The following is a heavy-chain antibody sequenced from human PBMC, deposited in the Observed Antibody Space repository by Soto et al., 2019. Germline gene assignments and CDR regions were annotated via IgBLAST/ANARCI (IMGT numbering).Heavy chain of an antibody. D-gene: IGHD4-4*01. J-gene: IGHJ6*02. CDR3: ARDRLTTGRHYYYGLDV. CDR1: GFSFSDYY. Sequence: PGGSLRLSCAASGFSFSDYYINWIRQAPGKGLEWVSYISSSGSDKYYADSVKGRFTISRDNAKNSLYLQMNSLRAEDTAVYYCARDRLTTGRHYYYGLDVWGQGTTV. CDR2: ISSSGSDK. V-gene: IGHV3-11*01.